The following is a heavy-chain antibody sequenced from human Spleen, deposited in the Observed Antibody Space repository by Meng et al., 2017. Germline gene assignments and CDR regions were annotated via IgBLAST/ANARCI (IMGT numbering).Heavy chain of an antibody. CDR3: ARKAGNCISTTCYSLDY. D-gene: IGHD2-2*01. CDR2: INAVFGTT. J-gene: IGHJ4*02. Sequence: SVKVSCKALGGIFSNYVIGWVRQAPGQGLEWMGGINAVFGTTNYAQKFQGRVTITTDESTSTVYMELTRLTSEDTAVYFCARKAGNCISTTCYSLDYWGQGTAVTVSS. CDR1: GGIFSNYV. V-gene: IGHV1-69*05.